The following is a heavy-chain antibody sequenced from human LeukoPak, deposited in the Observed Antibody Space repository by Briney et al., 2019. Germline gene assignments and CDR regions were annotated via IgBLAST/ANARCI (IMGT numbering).Heavy chain of an antibody. CDR3: ARHSSVAIVVVPAVTR. CDR1: GGSISSSSYY. CDR2: IYYSGST. D-gene: IGHD2-2*01. V-gene: IGHV4-39*01. Sequence: SETLSLTCTVSGGSISSSSYYWGGFRQPPGKGLEWIGSIYYSGSTYYNPSLKSRVTISVDTSKNQFSLKLSSVTAADTAVYYCARHSSVAIVVVPAVTRWGQGTLVTVSS. J-gene: IGHJ4*02.